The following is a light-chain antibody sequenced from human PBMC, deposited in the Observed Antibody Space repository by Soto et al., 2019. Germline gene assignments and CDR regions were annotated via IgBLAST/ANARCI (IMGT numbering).Light chain of an antibody. CDR3: QQHSNWPQFT. CDR2: DAS. CDR1: QSVSKY. Sequence: EIVLTQSPATLSLSPGERVTLSCRASQSVSKYLAWYQQKPGQAPRLLIHDASNMATGIPARFSGSGSGTDFTLTISSLEPEDFGFYYCQQHSNWPQFTFGGGTKVEIK. J-gene: IGKJ4*01. V-gene: IGKV3-11*01.